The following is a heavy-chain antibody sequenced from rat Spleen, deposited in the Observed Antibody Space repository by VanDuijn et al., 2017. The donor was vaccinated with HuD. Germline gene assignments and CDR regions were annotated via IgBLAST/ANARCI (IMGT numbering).Heavy chain of an antibody. V-gene: IGHV2S12*01. Sequence: VQLVESGGGLVQPGRSMKLSCAASGFTFSDYYMAWVRQPPGKGLEWIAAISSGGDTYYSSALKSRLSISRDTSKNQVFLRMNSLQTEDTAIYFCSRDEYRDNWGFSYWGQGTLVTVSS. CDR1: GFTFSDYY. D-gene: IGHD1-5*01. CDR2: ISSGGDT. J-gene: IGHJ3*01. CDR3: SRDEYRDNWGFSY.